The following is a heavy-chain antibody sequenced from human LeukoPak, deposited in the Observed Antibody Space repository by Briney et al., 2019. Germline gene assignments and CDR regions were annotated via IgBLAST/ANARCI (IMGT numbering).Heavy chain of an antibody. CDR2: ISYDGSNK. V-gene: IGHV3-30*18. CDR1: GFTFSSYG. D-gene: IGHD1-26*01. Sequence: GGSLRLSCAASGFTFSSYGMHWVRQAPGKGLEWVAVISYDGSNKYYADSVKGRFTISRDNSKNTLYLQMNSLRAEDTAAYYCAKDTDPRCYYSGCYPYYWGQGTLVTVSS. J-gene: IGHJ4*02. CDR3: AKDTDPRCYYSGCYPYY.